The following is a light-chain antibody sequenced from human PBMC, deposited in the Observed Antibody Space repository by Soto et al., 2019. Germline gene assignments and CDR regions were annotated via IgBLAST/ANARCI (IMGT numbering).Light chain of an antibody. CDR3: QQTYRTPGT. Sequence: DIQMTQSPSSLSASVGDRVTITCRTGQSIYTYLSWYQQKPGKAPNLLIYVASSLQSGVPSRFSGSGSGTEFTLTIRRLQPEDFATYYCQQTYRTPGTFGQGTRVEIK. V-gene: IGKV1-39*01. J-gene: IGKJ1*01. CDR1: QSIYTY. CDR2: VAS.